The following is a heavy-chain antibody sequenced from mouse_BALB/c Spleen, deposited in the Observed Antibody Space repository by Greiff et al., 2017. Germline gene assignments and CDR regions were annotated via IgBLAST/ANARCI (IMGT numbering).Heavy chain of an antibody. CDR2: IRNKANGYTT. V-gene: IGHV7-3*02. Sequence: EVMLVGSGGGLVQPGGSLRLSCATSGFTFTDYYMSWVRQPPGKALEWLGFIRNKANGYTTEYSASVKGRFTISRDNSQSILYLQMNTLRAEDSATYYCARDGYPPYGMDYWGQGTSVTVSS. J-gene: IGHJ4*01. D-gene: IGHD2-2*01. CDR1: GFTFTDYY. CDR3: ARDGYPPYGMDY.